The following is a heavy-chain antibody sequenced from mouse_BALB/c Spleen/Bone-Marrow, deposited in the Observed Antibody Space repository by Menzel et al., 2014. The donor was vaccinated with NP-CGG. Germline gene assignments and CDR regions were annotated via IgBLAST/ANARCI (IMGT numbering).Heavy chain of an antibody. CDR2: INPYNGGT. D-gene: IGHD2-4*01. V-gene: IGHV1-18*01. CDR3: ARNNDYDEEDYAMDY. Sequence: EVQLQQSGPELVKPGASMKLSCKASGYSFTGYTMNWVKQSHGKNLEWIGLINPYNGGTSYNQKFKGKATLTVDKSSSTAYMELLSLTSEDSAVYYCARNNDYDEEDYAMDYWGQGTSVTVSS. J-gene: IGHJ4*01. CDR1: GYSFTGYT.